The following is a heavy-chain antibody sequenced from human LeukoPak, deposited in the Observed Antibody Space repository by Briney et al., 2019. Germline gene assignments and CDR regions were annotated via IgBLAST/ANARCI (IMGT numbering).Heavy chain of an antibody. J-gene: IGHJ6*04. V-gene: IGHV3-48*03. CDR2: ISSSGGTI. D-gene: IGHD3-9*01. CDR1: GFTFSSYE. CDR3: ARDHISYYDILTGYYSSVLYGMDV. Sequence: PGGSLRLSCAASGFTFSSYETNWVRQAPGKGLEWVSYISSSGGTIYYADSVKGRFTISRDNAKNSLYLQMNSLRAEDTAVYYCARDHISYYDILTGYYSSVLYGMDVWGKGTTVTVPS.